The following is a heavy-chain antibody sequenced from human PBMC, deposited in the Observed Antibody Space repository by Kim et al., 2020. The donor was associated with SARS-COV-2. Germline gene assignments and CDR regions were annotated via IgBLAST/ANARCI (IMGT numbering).Heavy chain of an antibody. CDR3: AREDYNNYPFDY. CDR2: ISYDGSNK. J-gene: IGHJ4*02. Sequence: GGSLRLSCAASGFTFSSYAMHWVRQAPGKGLEWVAVISYDGSNKYYPDSVKGRFTISRDNSKNTLYLQMNSLRPEDTAVYYCAREDYNNYPFDYWGQGTLVTVSS. D-gene: IGHD4-4*01. V-gene: IGHV3-30-3*01. CDR1: GFTFSSYA.